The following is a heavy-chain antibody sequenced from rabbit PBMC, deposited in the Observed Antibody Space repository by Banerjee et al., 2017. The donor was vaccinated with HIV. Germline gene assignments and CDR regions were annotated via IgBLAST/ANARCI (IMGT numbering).Heavy chain of an antibody. CDR2: IVTGDGST. J-gene: IGHJ4*01. V-gene: IGHV1S40*01. CDR1: GFSFSNNYY. Sequence: QSLEESGGDLVKPGASLTLTCTASGFSFSNNYYMCWVRQAPGKGLEWIGCIVTGDGSTYYASWVNGRFSISKTSSTTVTLQMTSLTAADTATYFCASRVVGSGADNLWGPGTLVTVS. D-gene: IGHD1-1*01. CDR3: ASRVVGSGADNL.